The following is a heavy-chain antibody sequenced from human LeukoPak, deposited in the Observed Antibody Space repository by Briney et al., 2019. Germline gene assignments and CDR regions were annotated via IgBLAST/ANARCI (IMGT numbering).Heavy chain of an antibody. CDR1: GFTFSSCS. V-gene: IGHV3-21*01. Sequence: GGSLRLSCAASGFTFSSCSMNWVRQAPGKGLEWVSSISSSSSYIYYADSVKGRFTISRDNAKNSLYLQMNSLRAEDTAVYYCARDQVQLWSKQETIDYWGQGTLVTVSS. CDR3: ARDQVQLWSKQETIDY. CDR2: ISSSSSYI. J-gene: IGHJ4*02. D-gene: IGHD5-18*01.